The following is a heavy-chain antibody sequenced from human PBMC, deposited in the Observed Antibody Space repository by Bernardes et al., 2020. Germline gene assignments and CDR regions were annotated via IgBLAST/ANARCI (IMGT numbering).Heavy chain of an antibody. D-gene: IGHD6-13*01. CDR3: AKDWSSWETNIDY. CDR2: ISYDGSDK. J-gene: IGHJ4*02. Sequence: GGSLRLSCAASGFTFSNYGMHWVRQTPGTGLEWVAVISYDGSDKYYADSVKGRFTISRDNSKNTLYLQMNSLRAEDTAVYYCAKDWSSWETNIDYWGQGTLVTVSS. V-gene: IGHV3-30*18. CDR1: GFTFSNYG.